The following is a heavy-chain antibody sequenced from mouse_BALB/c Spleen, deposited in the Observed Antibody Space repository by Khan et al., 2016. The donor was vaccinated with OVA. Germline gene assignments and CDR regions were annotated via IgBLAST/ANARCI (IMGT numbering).Heavy chain of an antibody. CDR1: GFNIKDYY. CDR3: ARDGYSPWFAY. CDR2: IDPENGNT. Sequence: IQLVQSGAELVRPGALVNLSCKASGFNIKDYYMHWVKQRPEQGLVWIGRIDPENGNTIYDPKFQGKASITSDTSSNTAYLPLSSLTSEDTAVYYCARDGYSPWFAYWGQGTLVTVSA. J-gene: IGHJ3*01. D-gene: IGHD2-3*01. V-gene: IGHV14-1*02.